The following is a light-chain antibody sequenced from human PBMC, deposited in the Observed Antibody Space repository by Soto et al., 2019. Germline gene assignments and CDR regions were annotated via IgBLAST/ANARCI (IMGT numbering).Light chain of an antibody. Sequence: DIQMTQSPSTLSASVGDRVTITCRASQTIINWLAWYQQKPGQAPNLLIYDASSLESGVPSRFSGSGSGTEFTLTISSLQPDDFATYFCQQYNSFSPYTFGQGTKVDIK. CDR2: DAS. V-gene: IGKV1-5*01. CDR3: QQYNSFSPYT. CDR1: QTIINW. J-gene: IGKJ2*01.